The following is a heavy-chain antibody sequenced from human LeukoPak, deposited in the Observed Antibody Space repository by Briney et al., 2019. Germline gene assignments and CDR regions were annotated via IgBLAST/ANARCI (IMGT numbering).Heavy chain of an antibody. J-gene: IGHJ4*02. CDR3: TRQHSSGWYFDY. V-gene: IGHV3-73*01. CDR2: IRSKANSYAT. Sequence: GGSLRLSCAASGFTFSGSAMHWVRQASGKGLEWVGRIRSKANSYATAYAASVKGRFTISREDSKNTAYLQMNSLKTEDTAVYYCTRQHSSGWYFDYWGQGTLVTVSS. CDR1: GFTFSGSA. D-gene: IGHD6-19*01.